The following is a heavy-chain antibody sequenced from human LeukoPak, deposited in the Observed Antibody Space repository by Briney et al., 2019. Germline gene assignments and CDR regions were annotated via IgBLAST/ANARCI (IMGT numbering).Heavy chain of an antibody. Sequence: KPSQTLSLTCTVSGVSISSGDRYWSWIRQPPGKGLEWIGYIHYSGSTSYNPSLKSRVTISLDTSKNQFSLKVSSVTAADTAVYYCARVPKWREFDPWGQGTLVTVSS. CDR3: ARVPKWREFDP. CDR1: GVSISSGDRY. V-gene: IGHV4-30-4*01. D-gene: IGHD5-12*01. J-gene: IGHJ5*02. CDR2: IHYSGST.